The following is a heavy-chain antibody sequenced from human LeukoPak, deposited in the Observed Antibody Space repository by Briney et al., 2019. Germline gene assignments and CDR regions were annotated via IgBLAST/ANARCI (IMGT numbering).Heavy chain of an antibody. Sequence: GGSLRLSCAASGFSLSSYAMSWVRQAPGKGLEWVSGIDSGESTYYANFAKGRFTISRDNSNNTLYLQMNSLRAEDTAVYYYAKLGGQELHNYYVAVCGKGTTVAVSS. CDR3: AKLGGQELHNYYVAV. V-gene: IGHV3-23*01. CDR2: IDSGEST. CDR1: GFSLSSYA. J-gene: IGHJ6*03. D-gene: IGHD3-16*01.